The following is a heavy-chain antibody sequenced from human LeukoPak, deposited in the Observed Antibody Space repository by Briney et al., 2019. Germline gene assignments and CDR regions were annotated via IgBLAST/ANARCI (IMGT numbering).Heavy chain of an antibody. V-gene: IGHV1-2*02. CDR2: INPNSGGT. J-gene: IGHJ4*02. Sequence: DSVKVSCKASGYTFTGYYMHWLRQAPGKGLEWMGWINPNSGGTNYAQKFKGRVTMNMETSNSAACMELSRLRSDDTAVYYCARVSTVLRYFDWLYYFDYWGQGTLVTVSS. CDR1: GYTFTGYY. CDR3: ARVSTVLRYFDWLYYFDY. D-gene: IGHD3-9*01.